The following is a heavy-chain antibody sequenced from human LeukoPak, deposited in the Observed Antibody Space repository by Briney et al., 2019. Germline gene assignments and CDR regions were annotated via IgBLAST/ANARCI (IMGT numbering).Heavy chain of an antibody. CDR1: GYSISSGYY. D-gene: IGHD3-10*01. Sequence: SETLSLTCTVSGYSISSGYYWGWIRQPPGKGLECIGYIHYTGSTNYNPSLKSRVTISVDTSKNQFSLKLSSVTAADTAVYYCARSRTLWFGEATFDYWGQGTLVTVSS. V-gene: IGHV4-61*01. J-gene: IGHJ4*02. CDR3: ARSRTLWFGEATFDY. CDR2: IHYTGST.